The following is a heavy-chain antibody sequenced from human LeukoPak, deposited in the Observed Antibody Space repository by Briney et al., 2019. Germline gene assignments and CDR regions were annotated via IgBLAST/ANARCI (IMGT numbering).Heavy chain of an antibody. D-gene: IGHD3-10*01. CDR1: GFTVSSNY. CDR2: IYSGGST. V-gene: IGHV3-66*01. CDR3: ARDQPIAYYYGSGSLLFPPYYYYYMDV. Sequence: GGSLRLSCAASGFTVSSNYMSWVRQAPGKGLEWVSVIYSGGSTYYADSVKGRFTISRDNSKNTLYLQMNSLRAEDTAVYYCARDQPIAYYYGSGSLLFPPYYYYYMDVWGKGTTVTISS. J-gene: IGHJ6*03.